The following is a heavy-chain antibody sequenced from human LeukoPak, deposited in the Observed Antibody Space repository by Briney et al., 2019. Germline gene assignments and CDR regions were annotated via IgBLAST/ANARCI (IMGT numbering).Heavy chain of an antibody. CDR1: GFTVSSNY. CDR2: IYSGGST. D-gene: IGHD3-10*01. V-gene: IGHV3-66*01. J-gene: IGHJ4*02. Sequence: GGSLRLSCAASGFTVSSNYMSWVRQAPGKGLEWVSVIYSGGSTYYADSVKGRFTISRDNSKNTLYLQMNSLRAEDTAVYYCARSYYYYGSGSYPGSYYFDYWGQGTLVTVSS. CDR3: ARSYYYYGSGSYPGSYYFDY.